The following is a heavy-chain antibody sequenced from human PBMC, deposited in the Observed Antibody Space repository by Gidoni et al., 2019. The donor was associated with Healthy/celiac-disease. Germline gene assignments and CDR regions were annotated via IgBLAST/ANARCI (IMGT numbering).Heavy chain of an antibody. V-gene: IGHV4-34*01. J-gene: IGHJ5*02. CDR2: INHSGSN. D-gene: IGHD2-21*02. CDR1: GGSFSGYY. Sequence: QVQLQQWGAGLLKPSETLSLTCAVYGGSFSGYYWSWIRQPPGKGLEWIGEINHSGSNNYNPSLKSRVTISVDTSKNQFSLKLSSVTAADTAVYYCARKRVVVTSHWFDPWGQGTLVTVSS. CDR3: ARKRVVVTSHWFDP.